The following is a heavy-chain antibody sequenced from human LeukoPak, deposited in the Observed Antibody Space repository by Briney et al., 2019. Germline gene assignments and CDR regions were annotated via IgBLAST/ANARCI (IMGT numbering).Heavy chain of an antibody. J-gene: IGHJ4*02. CDR1: GGSISSYY. D-gene: IGHD3-22*01. V-gene: IGHV4-59*08. CDR2: IYYSGST. CDR3: ARGLYPYYDSSGYSPLFDY. Sequence: PSETLSLTCTVSGGSISSYYWSWIRQPPGKGLEWIGYIYYSGSTNYNPSLKSRVTISVDTSKNQFSLKLSSVTAADTAVYYCARGLYPYYDSSGYSPLFDYWGQGTLVTVSS.